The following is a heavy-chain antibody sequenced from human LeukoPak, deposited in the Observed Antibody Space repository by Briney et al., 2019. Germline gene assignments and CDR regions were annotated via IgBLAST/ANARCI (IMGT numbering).Heavy chain of an antibody. D-gene: IGHD4-17*01. CDR1: GGSISSSNW. CDR3: ARGYGDQNYYYFDY. J-gene: IGHJ4*02. V-gene: IGHV4-4*02. Sequence: SGTLSLTCAVSGGSISSSNWWSWVRQPPGKGLEWIGEIYHSGSTNYNPSLKSRVTISVDKSKNQFSLKLSSVTAADTAVYYCARGYGDQNYYYFDYWGQGTLVTVSS. CDR2: IYHSGST.